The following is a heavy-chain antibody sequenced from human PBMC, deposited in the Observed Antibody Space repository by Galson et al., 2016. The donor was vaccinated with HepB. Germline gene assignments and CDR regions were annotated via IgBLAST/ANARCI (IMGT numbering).Heavy chain of an antibody. D-gene: IGHD4-11*01. J-gene: IGHJ6*02. V-gene: IGHV3-66*01. CDR1: GFTVGNNY. Sequence: SLRLSCAASGFTVGNNYMSWVRQVPGKGLEWASGIYSGGGTYYADSVKGRFTISRDKSKNTLYLQLNSLRAEDTAVYHCQTTNYYNGLDVWGQGTTVTVSS. CDR3: QTTNYYNGLDV. CDR2: IYSGGGT.